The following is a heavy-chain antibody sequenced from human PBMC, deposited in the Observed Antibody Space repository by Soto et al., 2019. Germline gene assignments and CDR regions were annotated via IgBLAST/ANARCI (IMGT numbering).Heavy chain of an antibody. Sequence: PGGSLRLSCAASGFTFSSYGRHWVRQAPGKGLEWVAVISYDGSNKYYADSVKGRFTISRDNSKNTLYLQMNSLRAEDTAVYYCANSLMEDPFGMDVWGQGTTVTVYS. D-gene: IGHD3-3*01. CDR2: ISYDGSNK. V-gene: IGHV3-30*18. CDR1: GFTFSSYG. CDR3: ANSLMEDPFGMDV. J-gene: IGHJ6*02.